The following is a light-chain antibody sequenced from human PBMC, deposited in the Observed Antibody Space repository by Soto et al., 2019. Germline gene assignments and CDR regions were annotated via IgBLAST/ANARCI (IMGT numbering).Light chain of an antibody. Sequence: QPVLTQSPSASASLGASVKLTCTLSSGHSSYAIAWHQQQPEKGPRYLMKLNSDGWHSKGDGIPDRFSGSSSGAERYLTISSLQSEDEADYYCQTWGTGIVVFGGGTKVTVL. CDR3: QTWGTGIVV. V-gene: IGLV4-69*01. CDR2: LNSDGWH. CDR1: SGHSSYA. J-gene: IGLJ2*01.